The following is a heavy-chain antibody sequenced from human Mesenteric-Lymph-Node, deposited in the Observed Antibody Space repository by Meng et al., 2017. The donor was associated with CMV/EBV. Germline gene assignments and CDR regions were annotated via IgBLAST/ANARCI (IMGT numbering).Heavy chain of an antibody. CDR1: GFTVSSNY. V-gene: IGHV3-53*01. CDR2: TYSGGST. D-gene: IGHD3-16*02. Sequence: GGSLRLSCAASGFTVSSNYMSWVRQAPGKGLEWVSVTYSGGSTYYADSVKGRFTISRDNSENTLYLQMNSLRAEDTAVYYCARGGYVWGSYHLDYWGQGTLVTVSS. CDR3: ARGGYVWGSYHLDY. J-gene: IGHJ4*02.